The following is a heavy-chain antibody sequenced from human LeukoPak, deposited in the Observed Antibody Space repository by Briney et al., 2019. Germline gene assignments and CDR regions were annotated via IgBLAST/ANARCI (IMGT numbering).Heavy chain of an antibody. J-gene: IGHJ4*02. CDR3: AKVLGYFDWSYYFDY. Sequence: GGSLRLSCAASGFTFSSYGMSWVRQAPRKGLEWVSAISGSGGSTYYADSVKGRFTISRDNSKNTLYLQMNSLRAEDTAVYYCAKVLGYFDWSYYFDYWGQGTLVSVSS. D-gene: IGHD3-9*01. CDR1: GFTFSSYG. V-gene: IGHV3-23*01. CDR2: ISGSGGST.